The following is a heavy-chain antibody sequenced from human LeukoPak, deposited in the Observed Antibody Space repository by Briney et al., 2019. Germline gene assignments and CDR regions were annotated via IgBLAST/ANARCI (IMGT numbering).Heavy chain of an antibody. D-gene: IGHD3-22*01. J-gene: IGHJ3*02. Sequence: SETLSLTCTVSGDSIGSHYWSWIRQPPGKGLEWIGYIFYVGSTNYNPSLKSRVTISVDTSKNQFSLKLNSVTAADAAVYYCARDYYDSRGEAFDIWGQGTMVTVSS. CDR3: ARDYYDSRGEAFDI. V-gene: IGHV4-59*11. CDR1: GDSIGSHY. CDR2: IFYVGST.